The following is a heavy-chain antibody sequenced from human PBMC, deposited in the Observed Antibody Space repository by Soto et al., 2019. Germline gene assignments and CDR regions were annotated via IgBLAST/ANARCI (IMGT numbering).Heavy chain of an antibody. CDR2: INPSGGST. Sequence: GASVEASCKASGYALTSNYMHWVRQAPGQGLEWMGIINPSGGSTSYAQKFQGRVTMTRDTSTSTVYMELSSLRSEDTAVYYCGSSGWYGRIDYWGQGTLVTVSS. CDR1: GYALTSNY. D-gene: IGHD6-19*01. V-gene: IGHV1-46*01. J-gene: IGHJ4*02. CDR3: GSSGWYGRIDY.